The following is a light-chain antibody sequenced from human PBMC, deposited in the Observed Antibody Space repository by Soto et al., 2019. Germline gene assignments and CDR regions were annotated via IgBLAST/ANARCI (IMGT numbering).Light chain of an antibody. CDR1: QSITIY. CDR2: GAS. V-gene: IGKV1-39*01. Sequence: DIQMTQSASSLSASVGDRVTITCRASQSITIYLNWYQQQPGKAHRLLIYGASTLQTGVPSRFSGSGSMTDFTLTISDLQPEDFATYYCQQTYTAPRTFGQGTKVDI. J-gene: IGKJ1*01. CDR3: QQTYTAPRT.